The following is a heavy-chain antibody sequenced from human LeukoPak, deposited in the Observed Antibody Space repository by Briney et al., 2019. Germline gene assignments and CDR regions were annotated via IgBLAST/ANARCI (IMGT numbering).Heavy chain of an antibody. D-gene: IGHD3-16*02. V-gene: IGHV4-39*01. CDR2: IYYNGST. J-gene: IGHJ3*02. Sequence: PSETLSLTCTVSGGSISSSSYYWGWIRQPPGKGLEWIGSIYYNGSTYYNPSLKSRVTISVDTSKNQFSLKLSSVTAADTAVYYCARHHWVLPVLNTFGGVIVLGAFDIWGQGTMVTVSS. CDR3: ARHHWVLPVLNTFGGVIVLGAFDI. CDR1: GGSISSSSYY.